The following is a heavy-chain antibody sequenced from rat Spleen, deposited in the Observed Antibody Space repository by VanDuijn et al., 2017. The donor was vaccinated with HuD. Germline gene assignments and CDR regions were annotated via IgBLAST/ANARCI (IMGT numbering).Heavy chain of an antibody. CDR2: INSAGTT. CDR1: GNSIANGYR. Sequence: EVQLQESGPGLVKPSQSLSLTCSVTGNSIANGYRWNWIRRFTGSKLEWMGYINSAGTTVYNPSLKSRISITRDTTRNQFFLQVNSVTTEDTATYYCGRGQYRYNWIDYWGQGVMVTVSS. J-gene: IGHJ2*01. V-gene: IGHV3-3*01. CDR3: GRGQYRYNWIDY. D-gene: IGHD1-5*01.